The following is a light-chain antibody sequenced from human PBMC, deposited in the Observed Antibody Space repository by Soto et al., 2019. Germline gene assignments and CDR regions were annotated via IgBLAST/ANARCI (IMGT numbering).Light chain of an antibody. V-gene: IGKV3D-15*01. CDR2: DAS. CDR3: QQYKDWPPIT. Sequence: EIVMTQSPATLSVSPGERATLSCRASQSVSSNLAWYQQKPGQAPRLLIYDASTRATGIPARFSGSGSGTEFTLTISSLRSEDFAVYYCQQYKDWPPITFGGGTKVEIK. CDR1: QSVSSN. J-gene: IGKJ4*01.